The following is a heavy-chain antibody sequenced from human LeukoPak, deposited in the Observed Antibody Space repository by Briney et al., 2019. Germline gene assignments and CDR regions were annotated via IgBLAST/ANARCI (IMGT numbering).Heavy chain of an antibody. CDR1: GYTFTSYG. CDR2: ISAYNGNT. J-gene: IGHJ4*02. CDR3: ARVDWNYASRMLSY. V-gene: IGHV1-18*01. D-gene: IGHD1-7*01. Sequence: ASVKVSCKASGYTFTSYGISWVRQAPGQGLEWMGWISAYNGNTNYAQKFQGRVTMTTDTSTSTAYMELRSLRSDDTAVYYCARVDWNYASRMLSYWGQGTLVTVSS.